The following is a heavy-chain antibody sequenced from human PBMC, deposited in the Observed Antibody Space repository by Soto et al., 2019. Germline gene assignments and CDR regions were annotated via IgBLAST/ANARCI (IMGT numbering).Heavy chain of an antibody. CDR2: ISYDGKNT. V-gene: IGHV3-30*18. CDR1: GFTFSTYG. CDR3: AKGQHCSSTSCYFYYYGMDV. Sequence: QVQLVESGGGVVQPGRSLRLSCAASGFTFSTYGMHWVRQAPGKGLEWVAVISYDGKNTYYAQSVKGRLTISRDNSKNTLYLQVNSLRVEDTAVYYCAKGQHCSSTSCYFYYYGMDVWGQGTTVAVSS. D-gene: IGHD2-2*01. J-gene: IGHJ6*02.